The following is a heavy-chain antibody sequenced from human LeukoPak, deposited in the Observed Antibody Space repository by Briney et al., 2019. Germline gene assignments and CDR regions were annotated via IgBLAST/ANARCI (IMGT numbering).Heavy chain of an antibody. CDR2: IKQDGSEK. CDR3: AREELVVGATYFDY. V-gene: IGHV3-7*01. CDR1: GFTFSSYW. D-gene: IGHD1-26*01. Sequence: GGSLRLSCAASGFTFSSYWMSWVRQAPGKGLEWVANIKQDGSEKYYVDSVKGRFTISRDNTKNSLYLQMNSLRAEDTAVYYCAREELVVGATYFDYWGQGTLVTVSS. J-gene: IGHJ4*02.